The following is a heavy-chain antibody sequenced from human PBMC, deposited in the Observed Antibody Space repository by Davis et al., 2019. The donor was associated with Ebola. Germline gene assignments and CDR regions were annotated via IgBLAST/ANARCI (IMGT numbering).Heavy chain of an antibody. CDR2: ISSSGSTI. D-gene: IGHD6-19*01. Sequence: PGGSLRLSCAASGFTFSSYSMNWVRQAPGKGLEWVSYISSSGSTIYYADSVKGRFTISRDNAKNSLYLQMNSLRAEDTAVYYCARGLGIAVAGVSGQHWGQGTLVTVSS. V-gene: IGHV3-48*04. J-gene: IGHJ1*01. CDR3: ARGLGIAVAGVSGQH. CDR1: GFTFSSYS.